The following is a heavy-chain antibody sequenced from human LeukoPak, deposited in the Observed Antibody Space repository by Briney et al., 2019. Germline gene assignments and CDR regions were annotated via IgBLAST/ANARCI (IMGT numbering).Heavy chain of an antibody. CDR3: AKVSPGQWELLGD. CDR2: ISYDGSNK. D-gene: IGHD1-26*01. Sequence: GGSLRLSCAASGFTFSSYAMNWVRQAPGKGLEWVAVISYDGSNKYYADSVKGRFTISRDNSKNALYLQMNSLRAEDTAVYYCAKVSPGQWELLGDWGQGTLVTVSS. J-gene: IGHJ4*02. V-gene: IGHV3-30-3*01. CDR1: GFTFSSYA.